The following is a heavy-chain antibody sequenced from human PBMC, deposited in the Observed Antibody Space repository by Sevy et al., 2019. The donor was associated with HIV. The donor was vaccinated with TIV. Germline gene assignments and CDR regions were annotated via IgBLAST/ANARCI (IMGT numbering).Heavy chain of an antibody. V-gene: IGHV3-9*01. CDR2: ISWNGANI. D-gene: IGHD3-22*01. Sequence: GGSLRLSCAASGFTFDDYGMHWVRQAPGKGLEWVSGISWNGANIVYADSVEGRFTISRDNAKNSLYLQMNSLTAEDTALYYCAKGNTQSSYASSEYRLPLGFDYWGQGTLVTVSS. CDR3: AKGNTQSSYASSEYRLPLGFDY. J-gene: IGHJ4*02. CDR1: GFTFDDYG.